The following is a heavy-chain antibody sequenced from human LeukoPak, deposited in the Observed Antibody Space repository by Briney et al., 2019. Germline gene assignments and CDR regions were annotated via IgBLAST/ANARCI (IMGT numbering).Heavy chain of an antibody. CDR1: GDIVSSPTVT. Sequence: SQTLSLTFAISGDIVSSPTVTWDWIRHSPSRGLEWLGSTYFRSMWSSDYAVAVRGRITISSDTSKNQYSLHLNSVTPEDTAAYYCARISYNAFHIWGQGTLVTVSS. J-gene: IGHJ3*02. CDR3: ARISYNAFHI. CDR2: TYFRSMWSS. V-gene: IGHV6-1*01.